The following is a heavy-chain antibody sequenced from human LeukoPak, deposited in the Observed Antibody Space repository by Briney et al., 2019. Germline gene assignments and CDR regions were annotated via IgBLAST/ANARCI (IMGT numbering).Heavy chain of an antibody. V-gene: IGHV4-39*01. CDR1: GDSVSSSSSY. CDR2: IYYSGGT. J-gene: IGHJ4*02. D-gene: IGHD6-19*01. Sequence: PSETLSLTCTVSGDSVSSSSSYWGWIRQPPGKGLEWIGIIYYSGGTYYNPSLGSRVTITVDTSKNQFSLKVISATAADTAVYYCARLLIAVTGPSYWGQGTLVTVSS. CDR3: ARLLIAVTGPSY.